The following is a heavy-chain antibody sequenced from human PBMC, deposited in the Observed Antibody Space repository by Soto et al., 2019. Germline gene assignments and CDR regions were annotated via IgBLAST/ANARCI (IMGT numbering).Heavy chain of an antibody. CDR3: AKIHSGSSEDAFDV. J-gene: IGHJ3*01. D-gene: IGHD6-19*01. CDR2: ISGSGGVT. Sequence: EVQLLESGGGLVQPGGSQRLSCAASGFTFSNDAMSWVRQGPGKGLEWVTLISGSGGVTDYADSVKGRFSVSRDNYKNTLYLELNSLTAGHTAIYYCAKIHSGSSEDAFDVWGQGTVVPVS. V-gene: IGHV3-23*01. CDR1: GFTFSNDA.